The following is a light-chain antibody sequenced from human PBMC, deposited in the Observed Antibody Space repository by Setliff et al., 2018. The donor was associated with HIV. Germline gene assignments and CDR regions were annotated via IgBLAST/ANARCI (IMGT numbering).Light chain of an antibody. CDR1: SRDVGGYNY. CDR3: SSYTSSSTLI. CDR2: DLI. V-gene: IGLV2-14*03. J-gene: IGLJ2*01. Sequence: QSVLTQPASVSGSPGQSITISCTGTSRDVGGYNYVSWYQQHPGKAPKLMIYDLINRPSGVSNRFSGSRSGNTASLTISGLQAEDEAAYYCSSYTSSSTLIFGGGTKVTVL.